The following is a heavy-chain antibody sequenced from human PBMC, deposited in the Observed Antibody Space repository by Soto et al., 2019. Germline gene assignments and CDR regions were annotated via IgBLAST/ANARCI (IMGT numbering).Heavy chain of an antibody. V-gene: IGHV3-33*01. CDR1: GFTFSSYG. J-gene: IGHJ4*02. CDR3: AREWRVTRFDY. D-gene: IGHD3-3*01. Sequence: GGSLRLSCAASGFTFSSYGMHWVRQAPGKGLEWVAVIWYDGSNKYYADSVKGRFTISRDNSKNTLYLQMNSLRAEDTAVYYCAREWRVTRFDYWGQGTQVTVSS. CDR2: IWYDGSNK.